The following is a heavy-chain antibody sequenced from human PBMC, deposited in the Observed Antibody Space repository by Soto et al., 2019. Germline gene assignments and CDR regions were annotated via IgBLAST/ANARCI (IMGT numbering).Heavy chain of an antibody. CDR3: AKHNSLTTSYLAH. Sequence: GGSLRLSCAASGFTFDDYAMHWVRQAPGKGLEWVSSIYWNSGTIDYADSVKGRFTISRDNAKNSLYLQMNSLRPEDTAFYYCAKHNSLTTSYLAHWGQGTLVTVSS. CDR1: GFTFDDYA. V-gene: IGHV3-9*01. D-gene: IGHD1-1*01. J-gene: IGHJ4*02. CDR2: IYWNSGTI.